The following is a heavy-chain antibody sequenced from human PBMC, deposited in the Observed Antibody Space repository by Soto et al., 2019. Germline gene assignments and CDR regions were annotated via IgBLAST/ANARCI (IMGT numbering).Heavy chain of an antibody. J-gene: IGHJ5*02. V-gene: IGHV4-4*07. CDR1: GASISGFY. CDR3: VRDGTKTLRDWFDP. Sequence: SETLSLTCTVSGASISGFYWSWIRKSAGKGLEWIGLIYATGTTDYNPSLKIRVMMSVDTSKKQFSLKLRSVTAADTAVYYCVRDGTKTLRDWFDPWGQGISVTVSS. D-gene: IGHD1-1*01. CDR2: IYATGTT.